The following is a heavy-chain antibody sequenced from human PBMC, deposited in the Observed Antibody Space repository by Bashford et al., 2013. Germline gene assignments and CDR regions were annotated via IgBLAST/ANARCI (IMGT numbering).Heavy chain of an antibody. J-gene: IGHJ6*02. D-gene: IGHD6-6*01. Sequence: ASVKVSCKASGYSFISYYIHWVRQAPGQGLEWMGIINPSGGTTTYAQKFQDRVTLTRDTSISTAYMEQSGLISDDTAVYYCARVPDSSSSDYYYYYGMDVWAKGPRSPSP. CDR3: ARVPDSSSSDYYYYYGMDV. CDR1: GYSFISYY. V-gene: IGHV1-46*01. CDR2: INPSGGTT.